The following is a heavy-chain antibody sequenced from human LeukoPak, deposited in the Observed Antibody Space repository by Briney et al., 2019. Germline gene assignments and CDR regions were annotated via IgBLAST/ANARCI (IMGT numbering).Heavy chain of an antibody. J-gene: IGHJ4*02. Sequence: ASVKVSCKASSYTFTRYGISWVRQAPGQGLEWMGWISAYNGNTNYAQKLQGRVTMTTDTSTSTAYMELRSLRSDDTAVYYCARRRASGSYFDYWGQGTLVTVSS. V-gene: IGHV1-18*01. D-gene: IGHD1-26*01. CDR1: SYTFTRYG. CDR3: ARRRASGSYFDY. CDR2: ISAYNGNT.